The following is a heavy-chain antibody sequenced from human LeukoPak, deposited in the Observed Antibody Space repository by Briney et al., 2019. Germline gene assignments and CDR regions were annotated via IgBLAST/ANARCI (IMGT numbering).Heavy chain of an antibody. Sequence: PSETLSLTCTVSGGSISSGGYYWSWIRQHPGKGLEWIGYIYYSGSTYYNPSLKSRVTISVDTSKNQFSLKLSSVTAADTAVYYCARDRGMVTTNYYYGMDVWGQGTTVTVSS. J-gene: IGHJ6*02. V-gene: IGHV4-31*03. CDR1: GGSISSGGYY. CDR2: IYYSGST. CDR3: ARDRGMVTTNYYYGMDV. D-gene: IGHD2-21*02.